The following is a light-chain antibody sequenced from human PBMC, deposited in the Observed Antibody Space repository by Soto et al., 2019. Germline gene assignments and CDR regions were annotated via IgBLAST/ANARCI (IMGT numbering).Light chain of an antibody. J-gene: IGKJ5*01. Sequence: DVQMTQSPSSLAAFVGDRVTITCRASENISKNLIWYQQMPGKAPKYLVSATSILQSGVPSRFSGSGSGTDFTLTISSLQLEDVATYYCQQNDSNPRTFGQGTRLEIK. CDR1: ENISKN. CDR2: ATS. CDR3: QQNDSNPRT. V-gene: IGKV1-39*01.